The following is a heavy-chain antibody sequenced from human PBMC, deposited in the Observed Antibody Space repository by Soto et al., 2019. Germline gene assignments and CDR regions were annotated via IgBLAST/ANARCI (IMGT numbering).Heavy chain of an antibody. CDR3: ARELIVVVTAIYGGLDY. D-gene: IGHD2-21*02. V-gene: IGHV3-30-3*01. CDR1: GFTFSSYA. J-gene: IGHJ4*02. Sequence: QVQLVESGGGVVQPGRSLRLSCAASGFTFSSYAMHWVRQAPGKGLEWVAVISYDGSNKYYADSVKGRFTISRDNSKNTPYLQMNSLSAEDTAVYYCARELIVVVTAIYGGLDYWGQRTLVTVSS. CDR2: ISYDGSNK.